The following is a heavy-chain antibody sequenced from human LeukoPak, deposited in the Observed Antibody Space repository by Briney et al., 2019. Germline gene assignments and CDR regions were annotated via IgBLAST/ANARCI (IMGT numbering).Heavy chain of an antibody. J-gene: IGHJ4*02. D-gene: IGHD5-18*01. CDR1: GFTFSTYW. Sequence: GGSLRLSCAASGFTFSTYWMSWVRQAPGKGLEWVANINQDGSERYYVDSVKGRFTISRDNAKNSLYLQMNSLRAEDSAVYYCARGGIRIQLWSIQQLYYFDYWGQGTLVTVSS. V-gene: IGHV3-7*01. CDR3: ARGGIRIQLWSIQQLYYFDY. CDR2: INQDGSER.